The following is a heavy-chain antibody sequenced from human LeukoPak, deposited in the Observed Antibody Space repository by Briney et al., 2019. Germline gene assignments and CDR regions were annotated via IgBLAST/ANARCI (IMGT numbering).Heavy chain of an antibody. CDR3: ARDFGDWRTDY. CDR1: GGSISSRTYC. D-gene: IGHD2-21*02. V-gene: IGHV4-39*07. Sequence: SETLSLTCTVSGGSISSRTYCWAWIRQPPGKGLEWIGSINYSGKLTYTPSLKSRVTVSLDTSRNQCSLTLSSVTAADTAVYYCARDFGDWRTDYWGQGTLVTVSS. J-gene: IGHJ4*02. CDR2: INYSGKL.